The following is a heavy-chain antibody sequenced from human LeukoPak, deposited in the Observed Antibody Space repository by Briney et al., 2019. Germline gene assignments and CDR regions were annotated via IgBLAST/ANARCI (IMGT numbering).Heavy chain of an antibody. J-gene: IGHJ4*02. CDR2: INPNSGGT. D-gene: IGHD6-19*01. CDR1: GYTFTGYY. V-gene: IGHV1-2*02. Sequence: ASVKVSCKASGYTFTGYYMHWVRQAPGQGLEWMGWINPNSGGTNYAQKFQGRVTITRDTSINTAYMELSRLGSDDTAVYYFARGGIAVAGDFDYGGQGTLVTVSS. CDR3: ARGGIAVAGDFDY.